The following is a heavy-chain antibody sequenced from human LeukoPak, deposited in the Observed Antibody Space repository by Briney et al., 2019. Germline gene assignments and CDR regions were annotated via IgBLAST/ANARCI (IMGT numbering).Heavy chain of an antibody. CDR2: IWYDGSNK. CDR1: GFTFSSYG. J-gene: IGHJ4*02. V-gene: IGHV3-33*01. D-gene: IGHD2-15*01. Sequence: GRSLRLSCAASGFTFSSYGMHWVRQAPGKGLEWVAVIWYDGSNKYYADSVKGRFTISRDNSKNTLYLQMNSLGAEDTAVYYCARDFSGGSYQIDYWGQGTLVTVSS. CDR3: ARDFSGGSYQIDY.